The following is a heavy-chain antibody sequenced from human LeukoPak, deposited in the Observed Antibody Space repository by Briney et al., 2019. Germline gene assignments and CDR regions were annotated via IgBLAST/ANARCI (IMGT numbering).Heavy chain of an antibody. J-gene: IGHJ4*02. CDR3: ARGPYYSGSGSYYMWDY. CDR2: MNPNSGNA. D-gene: IGHD3-10*01. CDR1: GYTFTSYD. V-gene: IGHV1-8*01. Sequence: SSVKVSRKASGYTFTSYDINWVRQATGQGLEWMGWMNPNSGNAGYAQKFQGRITMTRNTSISTAHMELSSLRSEDTAVYYCARGPYYSGSGSYYMWDYWGQGTLVTVSS.